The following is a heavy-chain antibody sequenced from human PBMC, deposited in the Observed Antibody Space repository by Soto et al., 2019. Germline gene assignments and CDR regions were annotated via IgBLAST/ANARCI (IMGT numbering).Heavy chain of an antibody. CDR2: IIPIFGTA. J-gene: IGHJ6*02. CDR1: GGTFSSYA. Sequence: SVKVSCKASGGTFSSYAISWVRQAPGQGLEWMGGIIPIFGTANYAQKFQGRVTMTTDTSTSTAYMELRSLRSDDTAVYYCARDIVLVPAVDGMDVSAQRTTVTVS. CDR3: ARDIVLVPAVDGMDV. D-gene: IGHD2-2*01. V-gene: IGHV1-69*05.